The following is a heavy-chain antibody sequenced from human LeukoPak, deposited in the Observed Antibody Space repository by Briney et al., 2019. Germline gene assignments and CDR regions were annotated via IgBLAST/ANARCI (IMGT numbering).Heavy chain of an antibody. Sequence: GGSLRLSCAASGYTFPTYSLNWVRQSPGKGLEWISYVNARGENIYYADSVTGRFTISRDDAEKSVYLQMNSLRVEDTAVYYCVRGGRGRDDYFDYWGQGTQVTVSS. D-gene: IGHD3-10*01. J-gene: IGHJ4*02. CDR3: VRGGRGRDDYFDY. CDR2: VNARGENI. CDR1: GYTFPTYS. V-gene: IGHV3-48*04.